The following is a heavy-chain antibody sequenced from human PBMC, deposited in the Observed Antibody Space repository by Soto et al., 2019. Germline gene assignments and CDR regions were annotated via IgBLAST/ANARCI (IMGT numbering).Heavy chain of an antibody. Sequence: SETLSLTCIVSGDSVTSGSYYWTWLRQPPGKGLEWIGYISYTGRTKYNPSLQSRVTISVDTSKNDFSLNLSSVTAAETAVYFCARGWYYFDFWGRGTLVTVSS. CDR1: GDSVTSGSYY. CDR3: ARGWYYFDF. CDR2: ISYTGRT. J-gene: IGHJ4*02. V-gene: IGHV4-61*03. D-gene: IGHD2-15*01.